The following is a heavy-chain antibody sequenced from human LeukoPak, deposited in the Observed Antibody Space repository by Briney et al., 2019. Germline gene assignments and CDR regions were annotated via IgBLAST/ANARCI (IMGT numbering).Heavy chain of an antibody. V-gene: IGHV3-21*01. CDR1: GFTLSTYN. Sequence: GGSLRLSCAASGFTLSTYNTHWVRQDPGQGLEWVSSITSRSTYYTDSVRGRFTISGDSAKNSLFLQMNSLRAEDTAVYYCARERVTTTAFDVWGQGTMVTVSS. J-gene: IGHJ3*01. D-gene: IGHD1-1*01. CDR3: ARERVTTTAFDV. CDR2: ITSRSTY.